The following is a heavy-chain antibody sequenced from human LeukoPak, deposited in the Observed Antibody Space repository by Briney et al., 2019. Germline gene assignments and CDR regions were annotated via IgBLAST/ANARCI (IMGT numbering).Heavy chain of an antibody. Sequence: SETLSLTCTVSGDSIRSSYWSWIRQPPGKGLEWSGYIYYTGRTNSNPSLKSRVTISIDTSKNQFSLKLSSMTAADTAVYYCARLDRSGYEMGGTWFDPWGQGTLVTVSS. J-gene: IGHJ5*02. CDR1: GDSIRSSY. CDR3: ARLDRSGYEMGGTWFDP. V-gene: IGHV4-59*08. D-gene: IGHD3-22*01. CDR2: IYYTGRT.